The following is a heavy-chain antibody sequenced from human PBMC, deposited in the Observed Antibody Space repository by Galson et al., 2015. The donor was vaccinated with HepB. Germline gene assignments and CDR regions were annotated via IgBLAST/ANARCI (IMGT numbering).Heavy chain of an antibody. J-gene: IGHJ4*02. Sequence: SLRLSCAASGFTVSGNGMSWVRQAPGKGLEWVSTISGSGAIPYNSDSVRGRFTISRDNSKNTVYLQMNSLRVEDTAVYYCAKIPIYDSSGYYPYYLDYWGQGTLVTVSS. V-gene: IGHV3-23*01. CDR1: GFTVSGNG. CDR2: ISGSGAIP. CDR3: AKIPIYDSSGYYPYYLDY. D-gene: IGHD3-22*01.